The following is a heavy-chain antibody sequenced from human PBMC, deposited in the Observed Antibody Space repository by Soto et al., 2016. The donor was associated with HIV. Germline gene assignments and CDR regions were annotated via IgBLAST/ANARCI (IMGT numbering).Heavy chain of an antibody. D-gene: IGHD3-10*01. CDR1: GYTFTSYY. J-gene: IGHJ4*02. Sequence: QVQLVQSGTEVKKPGASVKVSCKASGYTFTSYYIYWVRQVPGQGLEWMGWITANTGDTNYAQNLQGRVTMSTDTSTSTAYMELRSLRSDDTAVYYCARSLGSRGDYWGQGTLVTVSS. V-gene: IGHV1-18*01. CDR2: ITANTGDT. CDR3: ARSLGSRGDY.